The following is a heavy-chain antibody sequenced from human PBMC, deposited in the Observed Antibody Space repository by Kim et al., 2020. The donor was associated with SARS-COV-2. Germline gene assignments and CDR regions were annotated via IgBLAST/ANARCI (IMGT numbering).Heavy chain of an antibody. CDR3: ARAARYCSSTSCYDY. CDR1: GFIFSGYS. Sequence: GGSLRLSCAASGFIFSGYSMIWVRQAPGKGLEWVSAISSSSSYLYYADSVKGRLTISQDKDKNSLYLEMTSLRAEDTAVYYCARAARYCSSTSCYDYWGQGTLDTVSS. D-gene: IGHD2-2*01. V-gene: IGHV3-21*01. J-gene: IGHJ4*02. CDR2: ISSSSSYL.